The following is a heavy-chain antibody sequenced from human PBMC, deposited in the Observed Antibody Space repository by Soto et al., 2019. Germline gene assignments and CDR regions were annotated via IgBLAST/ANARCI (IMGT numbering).Heavy chain of an antibody. CDR1: GFTFSSYA. Sequence: GGFLRLSCAASGFTFSSYAMSWVRQAPGKGLEWVSGISGSGGNTFHADSVKGRFTISRDNSKNTLYLQMNSLRAEDTALYYCAKRIHTVLVPVALGGLDVWGQGTTVTVSS. CDR3: AKRIHTVLVPVALGGLDV. V-gene: IGHV3-23*01. D-gene: IGHD2-2*01. J-gene: IGHJ6*02. CDR2: ISGSGGNT.